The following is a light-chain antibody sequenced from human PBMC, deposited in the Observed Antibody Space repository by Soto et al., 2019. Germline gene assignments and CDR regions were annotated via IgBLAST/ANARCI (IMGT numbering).Light chain of an antibody. CDR1: SSDVGGYNY. V-gene: IGLV2-14*01. CDR2: DVS. Sequence: QSVLTQPASVSGSPGQSITISCTGTSSDVGGYNYVSWYQQHPGKAPKLMIYDVSNRPSGVSNRFSGSKSGNTASLTISGLQAEDEAYYYCSSYTTSTSFILFGGGTKVTVL. CDR3: SSYTTSTSFIL. J-gene: IGLJ2*01.